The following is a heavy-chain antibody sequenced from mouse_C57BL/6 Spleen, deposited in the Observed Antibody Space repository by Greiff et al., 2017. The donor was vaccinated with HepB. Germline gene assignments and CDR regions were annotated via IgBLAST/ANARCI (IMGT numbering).Heavy chain of an antibody. Sequence: VQLQQSGAELARPGASVKMSCKASGYTFTSYTMHWEKQRPGQGLEWIGYINPSSGYTKYNQKFKDKATLTADKSSSTAYMQLSSLTSEDSAVYYCARPITTVVATDAMDYWGQGTSVTVSS. J-gene: IGHJ4*01. CDR2: INPSSGYT. V-gene: IGHV1-4*01. CDR3: ARPITTVVATDAMDY. CDR1: GYTFTSYT. D-gene: IGHD1-1*01.